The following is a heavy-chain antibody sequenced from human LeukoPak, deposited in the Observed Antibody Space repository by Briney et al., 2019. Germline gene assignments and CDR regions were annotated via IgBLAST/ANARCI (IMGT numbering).Heavy chain of an antibody. J-gene: IGHJ3*02. V-gene: IGHV3-48*03. D-gene: IGHD2-8*02. CDR2: ISSSGSTI. Sequence: PGGSLRLSCAASGFTFSSYEMNWVRQAPGKGLEWVSYISSSGSTIYYADSVTGRFTISRDNANNSLYLEMNNLSAEDTAVYYCARAWSRVDPFDMWGQGTMVTVSS. CDR1: GFTFSSYE. CDR3: ARAWSRVDPFDM.